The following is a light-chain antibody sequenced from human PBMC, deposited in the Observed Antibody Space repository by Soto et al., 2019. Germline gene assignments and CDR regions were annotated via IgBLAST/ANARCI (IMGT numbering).Light chain of an antibody. CDR2: EVS. Sequence: QSVLTQPPSASGSPGQSVTISCTGTSCDVGFYNYVSWYQQHPGKAPKLIISEVSQRPSGVPDRFSGSKSGNTASLTVSGLQAEDEADYYCSSYAGTNNFVFGTGTKLTVL. J-gene: IGLJ1*01. V-gene: IGLV2-8*01. CDR1: SCDVGFYNY. CDR3: SSYAGTNNFV.